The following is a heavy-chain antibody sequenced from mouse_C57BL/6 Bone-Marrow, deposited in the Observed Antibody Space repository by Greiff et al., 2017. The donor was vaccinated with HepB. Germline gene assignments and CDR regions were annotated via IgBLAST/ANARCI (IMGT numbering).Heavy chain of an antibody. V-gene: IGHV1-81*01. CDR1: GYTFTSYG. Sequence: QVQLKQSGAELARPGASVKLSCKASGYTFTSYGISWVKQRTGQGLEWIGEIYPRSGNTYYNEKVKGKATLTADKSSSQAYMELRSLKSEDSAVDFCAREGSTAWLAYWGQGTLVTVSA. J-gene: IGHJ3*01. CDR3: AREGSTAWLAY. D-gene: IGHD3-3*01. CDR2: IYPRSGNT.